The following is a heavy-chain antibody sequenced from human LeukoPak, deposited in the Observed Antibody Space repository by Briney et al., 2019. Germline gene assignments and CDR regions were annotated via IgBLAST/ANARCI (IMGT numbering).Heavy chain of an antibody. J-gene: IGHJ6*02. CDR2: INSDGGST. CDR3: ARDRFYDSSGYYHVYYYYGMDV. CDR1: GFTFSSYW. V-gene: IGHV3-74*01. Sequence: GGSLRLSCAASGFTFSSYWMHWVRQAPGKGLVWVSRINSDGGSTSHADSVKGRFTISRDNAKNSLYLQMNSLRAEDTAVYYCARDRFYDSSGYYHVYYYYGMDVWGQGTTVTVSS. D-gene: IGHD3-22*01.